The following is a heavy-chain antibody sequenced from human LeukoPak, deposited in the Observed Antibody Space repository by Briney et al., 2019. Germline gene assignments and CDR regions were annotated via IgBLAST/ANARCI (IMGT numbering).Heavy chain of an antibody. D-gene: IGHD1-26*01. CDR2: INHSGST. Sequence: SETLSLTCAVYGGSFSSHYWSWIRQPPGKGLEWIGEINHSGSTNYNPSLKSRVTISVDTSKNQFSLKLSSVTAADTAVYYCARPYRYSGSPFDYWGQGTLVTVSS. V-gene: IGHV4-34*01. CDR3: ARPYRYSGSPFDY. J-gene: IGHJ4*02. CDR1: GGSFSSHY.